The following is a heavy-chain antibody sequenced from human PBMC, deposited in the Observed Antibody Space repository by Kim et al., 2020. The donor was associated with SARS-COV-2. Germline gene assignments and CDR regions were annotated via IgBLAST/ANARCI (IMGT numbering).Heavy chain of an antibody. CDR3: ARVQSYSSSWEVDY. D-gene: IGHD6-13*01. J-gene: IGHJ4*02. V-gene: IGHV4-59*01. Sequence: NPSLRSRVTISVDTSKNRFSLKLSSVTAADTAVYYCARVQSYSSSWEVDYWGQGTLVTVSS.